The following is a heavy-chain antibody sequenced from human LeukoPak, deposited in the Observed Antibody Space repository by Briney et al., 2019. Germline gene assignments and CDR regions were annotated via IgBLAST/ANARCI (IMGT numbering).Heavy chain of an antibody. CDR2: IYSSGST. D-gene: IGHD3-10*01. Sequence: SQTLSLTCTVSGGSISSGRYYWSWIRQPAGKGLEWIGRIYSSGSTKYNPSLKSRATISVDTSKNQFSLKLSSVTAADTAVYYCARDRYGSGSASFDLWGRGTLVTVSS. J-gene: IGHJ2*01. V-gene: IGHV4-61*02. CDR1: GGSISSGRYY. CDR3: ARDRYGSGSASFDL.